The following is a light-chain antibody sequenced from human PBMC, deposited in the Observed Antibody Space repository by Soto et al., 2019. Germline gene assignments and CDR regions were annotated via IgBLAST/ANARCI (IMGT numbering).Light chain of an antibody. CDR2: GAS. CDR3: QQSGSSFYT. Sequence: EIVLTQSPGTLSLSPGEIATLSCRASQSVSSAYLAWYQQIPGQAPRLLIYGASGRATGIPDRFSGSGSGTDFTLTISGLEAEDFAVYCCQQSGSSFYTFGQGTKLEIK. V-gene: IGKV3-20*01. J-gene: IGKJ2*01. CDR1: QSVSSAY.